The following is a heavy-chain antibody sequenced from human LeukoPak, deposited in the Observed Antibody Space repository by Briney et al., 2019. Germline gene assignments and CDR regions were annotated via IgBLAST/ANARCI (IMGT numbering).Heavy chain of an antibody. Sequence: TFXXXYMHWVRQXPGQGLEWMGIINPSGGSTSYAQKFQGRVTMTRDTSTSTVYMELSSLRSEDTAVYYCARGIRSYSTPSDWGQGTLVTVSS. CDR2: INPSGGST. V-gene: IGHV1-46*01. CDR3: ARGIRSYSTPSD. CDR1: TFXXXY. D-gene: IGHD6-6*01. J-gene: IGHJ4*02.